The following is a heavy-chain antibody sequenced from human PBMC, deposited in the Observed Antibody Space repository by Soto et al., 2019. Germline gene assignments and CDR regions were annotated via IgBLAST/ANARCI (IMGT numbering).Heavy chain of an antibody. V-gene: IGHV4-31*03. D-gene: IGHD3-3*01. J-gene: IGHJ6*03. CDR2: IYYSGST. CDR3: ARVLRFKGVDYYYMDV. CDR1: GGSISSGGYY. Sequence: PSETLSLTCTVSGGSISSGGYYWSWIRQHPGKGLEWIGYIYYSGSTYYNPSLKSRVTISVDTSKNQFSLKLSSVTAADTAVYYCARVLRFKGVDYYYMDVWGKGTTVTVSS.